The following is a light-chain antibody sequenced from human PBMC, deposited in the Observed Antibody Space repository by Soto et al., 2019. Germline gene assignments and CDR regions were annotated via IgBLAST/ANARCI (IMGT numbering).Light chain of an antibody. V-gene: IGKV1-27*01. CDR3: QKHNGVTPVT. Sequence: DIQMTQSPSSLSASVGDRVTLSCRASQGVNNSLAWYQQQTGKDLKVLIYAASTLQSAAPSRFSGSGSGSDFTLTLSRMQLEDVATYYCQKHNGVTPVTFGAGTKVGVK. J-gene: IGKJ3*01. CDR1: QGVNNS. CDR2: AAS.